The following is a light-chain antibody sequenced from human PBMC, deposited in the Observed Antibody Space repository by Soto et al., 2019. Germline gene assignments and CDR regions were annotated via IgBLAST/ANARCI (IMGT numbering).Light chain of an antibody. CDR3: CSYAGSSTFLYV. CDR1: SSDVGSYNL. J-gene: IGLJ1*01. Sequence: QSALTQPASVSGSPGQSITISYTGTSSDVGSYNLVSWYQQHPGKVPKLMIYEVSKRPSGVSNRFSGSKSGNTASLTISGLQAEDEADYYCCSYAGSSTFLYVFGTGTKVTVL. V-gene: IGLV2-23*02. CDR2: EVS.